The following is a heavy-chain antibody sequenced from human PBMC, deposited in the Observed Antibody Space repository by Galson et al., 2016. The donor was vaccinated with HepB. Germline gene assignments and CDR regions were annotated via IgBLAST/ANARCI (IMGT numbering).Heavy chain of an antibody. CDR2: ISGSGGGT. CDR3: AKDLGTRGNYYYYGMDV. CDR1: GFTFTSYA. D-gene: IGHD2-15*01. Sequence: SLRLSCAASGFTFTSYAMSWVRQAPGQGLEWVSAISGSGGGTYYAHTVLGRFTISRDNFRNTLYLQINSLRVEDTAVYYCAKDLGTRGNYYYYGMDVWGQGTTVTVSS. V-gene: IGHV3-23*01. J-gene: IGHJ6*02.